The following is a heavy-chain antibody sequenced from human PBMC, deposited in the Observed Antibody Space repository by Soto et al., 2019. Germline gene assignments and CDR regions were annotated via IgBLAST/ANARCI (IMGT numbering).Heavy chain of an antibody. Sequence: GGSLRLSCAASGFTFSSYSMNWVRQAPGKGLEWVSSISSSSSYIYYADSVKGRFTISRDNAKNSLYLQMNSLRAEATAVYYCERKELMYGEYGYWGQGTLVTVSS. J-gene: IGHJ4*02. CDR3: ERKELMYGEYGY. CDR2: ISSSSSYI. D-gene: IGHD4-17*01. CDR1: GFTFSSYS. V-gene: IGHV3-21*01.